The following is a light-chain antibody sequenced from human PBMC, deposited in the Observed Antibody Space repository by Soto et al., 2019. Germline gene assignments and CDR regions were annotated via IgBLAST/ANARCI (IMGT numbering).Light chain of an antibody. V-gene: IGKV3D-15*01. CDR3: QQYNNWPPTT. Sequence: EIVMTQSPATLSVSPGERATLSCRASQSVSNNLAWYQQKPGQAPRLLIYLASTRAPGIPARFSGSGSGTEFTLTISSLQSEDFAVYYCQQYNNWPPTTFGQGTRLEMK. J-gene: IGKJ5*01. CDR2: LAS. CDR1: QSVSNN.